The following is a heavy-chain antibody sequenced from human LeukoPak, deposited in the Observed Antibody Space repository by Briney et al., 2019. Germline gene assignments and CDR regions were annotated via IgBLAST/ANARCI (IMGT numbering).Heavy chain of an antibody. CDR1: GGTFSSYA. Sequence: SVKVSCKASGGTFSSYAISWVRQAPGQGLEWMGRIIPILGIANYAQKFQGRVTITADKSTSTAYMELSSLRSEDTAVYYCARARHSGSYHFDYWGQGTLVTVSS. D-gene: IGHD1-26*01. CDR3: ARARHSGSYHFDY. CDR2: IIPILGIA. J-gene: IGHJ4*02. V-gene: IGHV1-69*04.